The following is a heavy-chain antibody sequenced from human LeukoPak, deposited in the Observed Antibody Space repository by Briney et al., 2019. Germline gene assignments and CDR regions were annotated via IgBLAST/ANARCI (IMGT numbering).Heavy chain of an antibody. CDR3: ARDVAYCGGDCLSRAFDI. D-gene: IGHD2-21*02. Sequence: ASVKVSFKASGYTFTSYGISWVRQAPGQGLEWMGSISAYNGNTNYAQKLQGRVTMTADTSTSTAYMELRSLRSDDTAVYYCARDVAYCGGDCLSRAFDIWGQGTMVTVSS. V-gene: IGHV1-18*01. CDR2: ISAYNGNT. J-gene: IGHJ3*02. CDR1: GYTFTSYG.